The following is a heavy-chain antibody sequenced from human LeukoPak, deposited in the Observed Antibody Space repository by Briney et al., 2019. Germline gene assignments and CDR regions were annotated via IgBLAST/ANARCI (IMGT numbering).Heavy chain of an antibody. Sequence: GGSLRLSCAASGFTFSSYAMSWVRQAPGKGLEWVSAISGSGGSTYYADSVKGRFTISRDNSKNTLYLQMNSLRAGDTAAYYCARTHVTMIVVVIYYFDYWGQGTLVTVSS. CDR2: ISGSGGST. V-gene: IGHV3-23*01. J-gene: IGHJ4*02. D-gene: IGHD3-22*01. CDR1: GFTFSSYA. CDR3: ARTHVTMIVVVIYYFDY.